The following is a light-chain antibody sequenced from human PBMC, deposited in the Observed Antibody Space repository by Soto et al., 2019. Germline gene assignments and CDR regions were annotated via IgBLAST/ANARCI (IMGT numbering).Light chain of an antibody. Sequence: DIVMTQTPLSSLVTLGQPASISCRSSQSLLHSDGNTYLSWLQQRPGQPPRLLIYQVSNRFSGVPDRFSGSGAGTTFTLNISRVEAEDVGVYYCMPAKLFWTFGQGTKVEIK. V-gene: IGKV2-24*01. CDR2: QVS. J-gene: IGKJ1*01. CDR3: MPAKLFWT. CDR1: QSLLHSDGNTY.